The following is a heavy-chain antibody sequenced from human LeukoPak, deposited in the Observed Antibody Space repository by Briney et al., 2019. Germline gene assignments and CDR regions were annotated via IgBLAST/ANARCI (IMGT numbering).Heavy chain of an antibody. J-gene: IGHJ4*02. Sequence: GGSLRLSCAASGFTFSSYWMHWVRQAPGKGLVWVSRINSDGSSTSYADSVKGRFTISRDNAKNSLYLQMHSLRADDTAVYYCARDTDNRGWNGLFDYWGQGTQVTVSS. D-gene: IGHD6-19*01. V-gene: IGHV3-74*01. CDR2: INSDGSST. CDR1: GFTFSSYW. CDR3: ARDTDNRGWNGLFDY.